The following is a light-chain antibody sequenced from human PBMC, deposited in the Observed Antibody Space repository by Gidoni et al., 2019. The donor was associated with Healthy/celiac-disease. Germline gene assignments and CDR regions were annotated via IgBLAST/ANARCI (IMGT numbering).Light chain of an antibody. J-gene: IGKJ5*01. CDR3: KQSYSTPPIT. Sequence: DIQMTQSPSSLSASVGDRVTIPCRASQSISSYLNWYQQKPGKAPKLLIYAASSLQSGVPSRFSGSGSGKDFNLTISSLKQEDFATYYCKQSYSTPPITFGQGTRLEIK. CDR2: AAS. CDR1: QSISSY. V-gene: IGKV1-39*01.